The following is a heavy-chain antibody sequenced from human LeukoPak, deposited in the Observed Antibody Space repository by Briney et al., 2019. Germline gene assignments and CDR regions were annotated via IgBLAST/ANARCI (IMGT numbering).Heavy chain of an antibody. Sequence: SETLSLTCTVSGGSISSYYWSWIRQPPGKGLEWIGYIYTSGSTNYNPSLKSRVTISVDTPKNQFSLKLSSVTAADTAVYYCAREYCSSTSCLFDYWGQGTLVTVSS. J-gene: IGHJ4*02. CDR2: IYTSGST. V-gene: IGHV4-4*09. CDR3: AREYCSSTSCLFDY. CDR1: GGSISSYY. D-gene: IGHD2-2*01.